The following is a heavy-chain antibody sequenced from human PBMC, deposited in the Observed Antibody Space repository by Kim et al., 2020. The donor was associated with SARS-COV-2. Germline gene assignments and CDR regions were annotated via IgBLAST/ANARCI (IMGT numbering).Heavy chain of an antibody. V-gene: IGHV4-34*01. D-gene: IGHD3-3*01. CDR1: GGSFSGYY. J-gene: IGHJ6*04. CDR2: INHSGST. Sequence: SETLSLTCAVYGGSFSGYYWSWIRQPPGKGLEWIGEINHSGSTNYNPSLKSRVTISVDTSKNQFSLKLSSVTAADTAVYYCARGLKNDFWSGGVWGKGTTVTVSS. CDR3: ARGLKNDFWSGGV.